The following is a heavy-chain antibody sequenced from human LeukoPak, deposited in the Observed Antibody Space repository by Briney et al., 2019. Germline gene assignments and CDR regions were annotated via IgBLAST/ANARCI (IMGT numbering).Heavy chain of an antibody. CDR3: ARDSPRYYYYYMDV. CDR1: GGSFSGYY. CDR2: INHSGST. V-gene: IGHV4-34*01. Sequence: KTSETLSLTCAVYGGSFSGYYWSWIRQPPGKGLEWIGEINHSGSTNYNPSLKSRVTISVDTSKNQFSLKLSSVTAADTAVYYCARDSPRYYYYYMDVWGKGTTVTVSS. J-gene: IGHJ6*03.